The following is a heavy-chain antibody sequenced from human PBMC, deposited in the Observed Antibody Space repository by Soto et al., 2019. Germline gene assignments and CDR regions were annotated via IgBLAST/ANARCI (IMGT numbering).Heavy chain of an antibody. CDR3: ASCSYQTGPFDY. Sequence: QVQLVQSGAEVKKPGSSVKVSCKASGGTFSSYAISWVRQAPGQGLEWMGGIIPIFGTANYAQKFQGRVKITAEESTSTAYMELSSLRSEDTAVYYCASCSYQTGPFDYWGQGTLVTVSS. J-gene: IGHJ4*02. CDR1: GGTFSSYA. CDR2: IIPIFGTA. D-gene: IGHD2-2*01. V-gene: IGHV1-69*01.